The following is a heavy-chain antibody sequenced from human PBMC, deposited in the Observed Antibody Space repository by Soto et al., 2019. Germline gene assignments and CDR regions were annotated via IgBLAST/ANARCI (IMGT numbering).Heavy chain of an antibody. J-gene: IGHJ5*02. Sequence: ASVKVSCKASGYTFTSYYMHWVRQAPGQGLEWMGIINPSGGSTSYAQKFQGRVTMTRDTSTSTVYMELSSLRSEDTAVYYCARGQGDGNYANNWFDPWGQGTLVTVSS. CDR3: ARGQGDGNYANNWFDP. CDR1: GYTFTSYY. D-gene: IGHD1-7*01. V-gene: IGHV1-46*01. CDR2: INPSGGST.